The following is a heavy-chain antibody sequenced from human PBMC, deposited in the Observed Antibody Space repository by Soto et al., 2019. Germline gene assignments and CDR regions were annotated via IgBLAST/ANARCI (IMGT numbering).Heavy chain of an antibody. V-gene: IGHV4-34*01. D-gene: IGHD3-10*01. CDR1: GGSFSGYY. J-gene: IGHJ5*02. CDR2: IDHSGSA. CDR3: ARDREYYGSGSSNWFDP. Sequence: SETLSLTCAVYGGSFSGYYWSWIRQPPGKGLEWIGEIDHSGSANYNPSLKSRVTISVDKSKNQFSLKLSSVTAADTAVYYCARDREYYGSGSSNWFDPWGQGTLVTVSS.